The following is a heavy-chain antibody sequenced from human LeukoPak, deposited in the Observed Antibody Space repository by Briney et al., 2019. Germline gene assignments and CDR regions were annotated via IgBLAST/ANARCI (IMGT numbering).Heavy chain of an antibody. CDR2: ISYDGSNK. CDR1: GFTFSDYG. Sequence: GGSLRLSCAASGFTFSDYGIHWVRQAPGKGLEWVAVISYDGSNKHYGDSVKGRFTISRDNSKNTLYLQMNSLRAEDTAVYYCVKEARGDSQIFYFDYWGQGTMVTVSS. CDR3: VKEARGDSQIFYFDY. D-gene: IGHD2-21*02. V-gene: IGHV3-30*18. J-gene: IGHJ4*02.